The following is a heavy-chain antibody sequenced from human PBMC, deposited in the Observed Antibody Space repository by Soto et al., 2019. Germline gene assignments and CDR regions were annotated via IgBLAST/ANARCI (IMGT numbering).Heavy chain of an antibody. CDR2: ISSSSSYI. CDR1: GFTFSSYS. CDR3: ARDVGYCSGGSCHPFDY. D-gene: IGHD2-15*01. Sequence: GGSLRLSCAASGFTFSSYSMNWVRQAPGKGLEWVSSISSSSSYIYYADSVKGRFTISRDNAKNSLYLQMNSLRAEDTAVYYCARDVGYCSGGSCHPFDYWGQGTLVTVSS. V-gene: IGHV3-21*01. J-gene: IGHJ4*02.